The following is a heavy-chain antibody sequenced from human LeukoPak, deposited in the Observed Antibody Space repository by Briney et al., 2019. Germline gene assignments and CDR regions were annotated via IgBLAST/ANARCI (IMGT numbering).Heavy chain of an antibody. J-gene: IGHJ6*02. V-gene: IGHV3-21*01. Sequence: KPWGVLRLSCAASGFTFSSYSMNWVRQAPGKGLEWVSSISSSSSYIYYADSVKGRFTISRDNAKNSLYLQMNSLRAEDTAVYYCAKEKGPAYYYGMDVWGQGTTVTVSS. CDR3: AKEKGPAYYYGMDV. CDR2: ISSSSSYI. D-gene: IGHD2-2*01. CDR1: GFTFSSYS.